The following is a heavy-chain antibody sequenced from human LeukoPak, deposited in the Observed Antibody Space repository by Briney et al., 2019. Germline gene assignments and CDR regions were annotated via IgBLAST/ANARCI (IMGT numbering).Heavy chain of an antibody. J-gene: IGHJ1*01. V-gene: IGHV4-34*01. CDR1: GGSFSGYY. CDR3: ARPGYSSGWYVRYFQH. CDR2: INHSGST. D-gene: IGHD6-19*01. Sequence: SETLSLTCAVYGGSFSGYYWSWIRQPPGKGLEWIGEINHSGSTNYNPSLKRRVPISVDTSKNQFSLKLSSVTAADTAVYYCARPGYSSGWYVRYFQHWGQGTLVTVSS.